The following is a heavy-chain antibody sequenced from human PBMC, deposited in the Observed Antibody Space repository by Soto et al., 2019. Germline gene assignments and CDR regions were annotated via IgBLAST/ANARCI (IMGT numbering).Heavy chain of an antibody. CDR2: ITSKSSTI. J-gene: IGHJ4*02. CDR1: GFPFSTYT. D-gene: IGHD2-21*01. CDR3: AREKEPCSDTTCYSGPFEY. Sequence: GGSLRLSCAASGFPFSTYTMNWVRQAPGKGLEWISYITSKSSTIKYADSVKGRFTVSRDNAKSSLYLQLNSLTDEDTAVYYCAREKEPCSDTTCYSGPFEYWGQGTMVTVSS. V-gene: IGHV3-48*02.